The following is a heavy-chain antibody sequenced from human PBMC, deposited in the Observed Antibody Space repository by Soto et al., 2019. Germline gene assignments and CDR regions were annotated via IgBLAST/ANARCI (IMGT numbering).Heavy chain of an antibody. V-gene: IGHV1-3*01. CDR3: ARESDYSNYNWFDP. CDR2: INAGNGNT. CDR1: GYTFTSYA. Sequence: ASVKVSCKASGYTFTSYAMHWVRQAPGQRLEWMGWINAGNGNTKYSQKFQGRVTITRDTSASTAYMELSSLRSEDTAVYYCARESDYSNYNWFDPWGQGTLVTVSS. J-gene: IGHJ5*02. D-gene: IGHD4-4*01.